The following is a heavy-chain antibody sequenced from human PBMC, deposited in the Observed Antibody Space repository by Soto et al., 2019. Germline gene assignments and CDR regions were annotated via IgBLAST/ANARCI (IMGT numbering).Heavy chain of an antibody. Sequence: SETLSLTCTVSGSSISSSSYYWGWIRQPPGKGLEWIGSIYYSGSTYYNPSLKSRVTISVDTSKNQFSLKLSSVTAADTAVYYCARPSGSYLYYFDYWGQGTLVTVS. CDR3: ARPSGSYLYYFDY. D-gene: IGHD1-26*01. CDR2: IYYSGST. CDR1: GSSISSSSYY. J-gene: IGHJ4*02. V-gene: IGHV4-39*01.